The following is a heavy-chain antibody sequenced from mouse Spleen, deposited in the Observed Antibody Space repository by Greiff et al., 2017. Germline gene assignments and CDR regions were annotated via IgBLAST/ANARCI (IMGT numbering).Heavy chain of an antibody. J-gene: IGHJ3*01. CDR3: ARCGSSHAWFAY. D-gene: IGHD1-1*01. Sequence: VQLQQSGAELVKPGASVKISCKASGYAFSSYWMNWVKQRPGKGLEWIGQIYPGDGDTNYNGKFKGKATLTADKSSSTAYMQLSSLTSEDSAVYFCARCGSSHAWFAYWGQGTLVTVSA. CDR2: IYPGDGDT. CDR1: GYAFSSYW. V-gene: IGHV1-80*01.